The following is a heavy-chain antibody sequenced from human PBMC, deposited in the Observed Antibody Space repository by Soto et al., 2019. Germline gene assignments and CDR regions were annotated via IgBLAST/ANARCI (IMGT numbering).Heavy chain of an antibody. CDR2: VIPIFGTP. CDR3: AKIRWTISLQEEDAI. V-gene: IGHV1-69*06. CDR1: GGTFRSYA. J-gene: IGHJ4*02. Sequence: QVQLVQSGAEVKKPGSSVKVSCKSSGGTFRSYAISWVRQAPGQGLEWKGGVIPIFGTPHYAQKFHGRVTITADIPTSTAYLELSSLKSADTAVYYCAKIRWTISLQEEDAIWGQGTLVTVSS. D-gene: IGHD2-15*01.